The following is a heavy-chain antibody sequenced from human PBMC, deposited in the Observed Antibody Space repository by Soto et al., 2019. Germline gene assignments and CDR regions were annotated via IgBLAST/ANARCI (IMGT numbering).Heavy chain of an antibody. Sequence: SETLSLTCIVSGVSISSSSYYWGWIRQPPGKGLEWIGSIYYSGSTYCNPSLKSRVTISVDTSKNQFSLKLSSVTAADAALYYCARHVDSSGYNEFDPWGQGTLVTVSS. CDR3: ARHVDSSGYNEFDP. J-gene: IGHJ5*02. V-gene: IGHV4-39*01. D-gene: IGHD3-22*01. CDR1: GVSISSSSYY. CDR2: IYYSGST.